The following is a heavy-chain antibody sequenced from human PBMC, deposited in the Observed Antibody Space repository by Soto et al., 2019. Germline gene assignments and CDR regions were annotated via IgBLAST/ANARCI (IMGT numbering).Heavy chain of an antibody. D-gene: IGHD4-17*01. V-gene: IGHV4-30-2*06. CDR2: IYATGKT. CDR3: ARAPPVPSPRWDV. J-gene: IGHJ6*04. CDR1: GGSLSSVGYY. Sequence: QVQLQESGSGLVKPSQTLAVTCSVSGGSLSSVGYYWRGIRQSAGKVLEWIGCIYATGKTYYTPSLRRRVTISVYTSKNLVSLNVTSVTAAYTAVYLCARAPPVPSPRWDVWGEDTTVTFSS.